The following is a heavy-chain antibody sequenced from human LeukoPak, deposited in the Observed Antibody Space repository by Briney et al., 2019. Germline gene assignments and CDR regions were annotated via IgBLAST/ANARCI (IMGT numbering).Heavy chain of an antibody. CDR1: GFIFSSYW. D-gene: IGHD6-13*01. CDR3: ARGAGIAAAGTVDY. Sequence: GGSLRLSCAASGFIFSSYWMSWVRQAPGKGLEWVANIKQDGSEKFYVDSVRGRFTISRDNAKNSLYLQMSSLRAEDTAVYYCARGAGIAAAGTVDYWGQGTLVTVSS. J-gene: IGHJ4*02. CDR2: IKQDGSEK. V-gene: IGHV3-7*01.